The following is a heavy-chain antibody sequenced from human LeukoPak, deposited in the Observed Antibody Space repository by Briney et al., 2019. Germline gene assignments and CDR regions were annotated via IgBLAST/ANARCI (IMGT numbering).Heavy chain of an antibody. V-gene: IGHV4-59*01. CDR3: ARGGVLLWFGESFPFDY. CDR2: IYYSGST. D-gene: IGHD3-10*01. CDR1: GGSISSYY. Sequence: SETLSLTCIVSGGSISSYYWSWIRQPPGKGLEWIGYIYYSGSTNYNPSLKSRVTISVDTSKNQFSLKLSSVTAADTAVYYCARGGVLLWFGESFPFDYWGQGTLVTVSS. J-gene: IGHJ4*02.